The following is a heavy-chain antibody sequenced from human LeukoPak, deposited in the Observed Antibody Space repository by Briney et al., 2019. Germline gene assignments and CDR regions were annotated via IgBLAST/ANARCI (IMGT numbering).Heavy chain of an antibody. CDR2: IYPRDSDT. D-gene: IGHD6-13*01. CDR1: GYSFTNYW. J-gene: IGHJ4*02. V-gene: IGHV5-51*01. Sequence: GESLKISCKDSGYSFTNYWIAWVRQMPGKGLEWMGVIYPRDSDTRYSPSFQGQVTISADKSISTAYLQWSSLKASDTAMYYCARQRSLIVATGFDNWGQGTLVTVSS. CDR3: ARQRSLIVATGFDN.